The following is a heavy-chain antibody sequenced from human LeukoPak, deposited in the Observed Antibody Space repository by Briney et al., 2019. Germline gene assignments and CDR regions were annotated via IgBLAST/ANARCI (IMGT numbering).Heavy chain of an antibody. CDR3: AKDRSIYGSGSYCMDV. CDR1: GFTFSRYG. J-gene: IGHJ6*02. CDR2: ISYDGSNK. V-gene: IGHV3-30*18. D-gene: IGHD3-10*01. Sequence: GGSLRLSCAASGFTFSRYGMHWVRKAPAKGLEWVALISYDGSNKYYADSVKGRFTISRDNSKNTLYLQMNSLRAEDTAVYYCAKDRSIYGSGSYCMDVWGQGTTVTVSS.